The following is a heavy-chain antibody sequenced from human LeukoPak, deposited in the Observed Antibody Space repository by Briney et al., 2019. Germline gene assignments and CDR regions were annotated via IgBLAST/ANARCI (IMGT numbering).Heavy chain of an antibody. CDR1: GYTFTNYG. D-gene: IGHD3-10*01. CDR3: ARDLYYYGSGSYYDVFDV. V-gene: IGHV1-18*01. CDR2: ISGYNGNT. J-gene: IGHJ3*01. Sequence: ASVKVSCKASGYTFTNYGISWVRQAPGQGLEWMGWISGYNGNTNYAQKLQGRVTMTTDTSTSTAYMELRSLRSDDTAIYYCARDLYYYGSGSYYDVFDVWGQGTMVTVSS.